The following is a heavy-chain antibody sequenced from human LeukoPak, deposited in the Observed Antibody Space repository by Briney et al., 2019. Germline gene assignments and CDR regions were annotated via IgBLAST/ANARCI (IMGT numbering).Heavy chain of an antibody. V-gene: IGHV3-30*18. CDR3: AKVYGDWEYFDY. CDR1: GFTFSSYG. CDR2: ISYDGSNK. J-gene: IGHJ4*02. Sequence: GGSLRLSCAASGFTFSSYGMHWVRQAPGKGLEWVAVISYDGSNKYYADSVKGRFTISRDNSKNTLHLQMNSLRAEDTAVYYCAKVYGDWEYFDYWGQGTLVTVSS. D-gene: IGHD4-17*01.